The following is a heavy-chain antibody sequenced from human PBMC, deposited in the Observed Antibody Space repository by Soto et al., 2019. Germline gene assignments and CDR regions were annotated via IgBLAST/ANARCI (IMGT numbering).Heavy chain of an antibody. CDR1: GFAFSDYY. D-gene: IGHD3-9*01. V-gene: IGHV3-11*01. J-gene: IGHJ6*02. CDR3: ARDRSVRYFDWLSTYYYYYYGMDV. CDR2: ISSSGSTI. Sequence: PGGSLRLSCAASGFAFSDYYMSRIRQAPGKGLEWVSYISSSGSTIYYADSVKGRFTISRDNAKNSLYLQMNSLRAGDTAVYYCARDRSVRYFDWLSTYYYYYYGMDVWGQGTTVTVSS.